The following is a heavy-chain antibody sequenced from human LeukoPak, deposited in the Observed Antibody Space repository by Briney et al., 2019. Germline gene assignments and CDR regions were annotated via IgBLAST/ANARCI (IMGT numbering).Heavy chain of an antibody. CDR2: IDPSASYI. CDR1: GYDFSTHW. V-gene: IGHV5-10-1*01. D-gene: IGHD1-26*01. Sequence: GESLRISCKGSGYDFSTHWISWVRQMPGKGLEWMGMIDPSASYINYSPSFQGHVSISADKSIDTVYLQWNSLKASDTAMYYCARRVGNYANFDYWGQGTLVIVSS. J-gene: IGHJ4*02. CDR3: ARRVGNYANFDY.